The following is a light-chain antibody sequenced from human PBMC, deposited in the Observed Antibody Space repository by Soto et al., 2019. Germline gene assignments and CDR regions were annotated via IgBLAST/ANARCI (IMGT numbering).Light chain of an antibody. CDR1: QSVSNY. Sequence: EIVLTQSPATLFLSPGERATLSCGASQSVSNYLAWYQQKPGQAPRLLIYDASNRATDIPARFSGSGSGTDFTLTISSLEPEDFAVNYCQQRSNWPPFTFGQGTRPEI. CDR2: DAS. J-gene: IGKJ5*01. CDR3: QQRSNWPPFT. V-gene: IGKV3-11*01.